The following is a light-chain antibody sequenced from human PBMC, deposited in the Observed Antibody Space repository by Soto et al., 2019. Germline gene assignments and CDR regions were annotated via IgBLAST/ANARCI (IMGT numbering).Light chain of an antibody. Sequence: DIPLTQSPSFLSASVGDRVTITCRASQGISSSLAWFQQKPGKAHKLLIYAASTLQSRVPSRFSGSGSGTDFTLTISSLQPEDFATYYCQQLNTYPHTFGHGTKLEIK. J-gene: IGKJ2*01. CDR1: QGISSS. V-gene: IGKV1-9*01. CDR2: AAS. CDR3: QQLNTYPHT.